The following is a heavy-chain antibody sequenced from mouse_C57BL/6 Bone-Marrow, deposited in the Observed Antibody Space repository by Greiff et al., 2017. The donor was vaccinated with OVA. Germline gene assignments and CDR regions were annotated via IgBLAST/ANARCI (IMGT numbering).Heavy chain of an antibody. Sequence: DVKLQESGGGLVQPGGSMKLSCVASGFTFSNYWMNWVRQSPEKGLEWVAQIRLKSDNYATHYAESVKGRFTISRDDSKSSVYLQMNNLRAEDTGIYYCTRIWFAYWGQGTLVTVSA. CDR1: GFTFSNYW. D-gene: IGHD5-2*01. CDR3: TRIWFAY. CDR2: IRLKSDNYAT. J-gene: IGHJ3*01. V-gene: IGHV6-3*01.